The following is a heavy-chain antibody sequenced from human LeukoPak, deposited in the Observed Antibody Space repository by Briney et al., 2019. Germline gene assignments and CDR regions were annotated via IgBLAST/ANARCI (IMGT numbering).Heavy chain of an antibody. J-gene: IGHJ4*02. CDR2: ISSSGSTI. Sequence: GGSLRLSCAASGFTFSSYEMNWVRQAPGKGLEWVSYISSSGSTIYYADSVKGRLTISRDNAKNSLYLQMNSLRAEDTAVYYCARDRYYDSSGYSFDYWGQGTLVTVSS. CDR3: ARDRYYDSSGYSFDY. V-gene: IGHV3-48*03. D-gene: IGHD3-22*01. CDR1: GFTFSSYE.